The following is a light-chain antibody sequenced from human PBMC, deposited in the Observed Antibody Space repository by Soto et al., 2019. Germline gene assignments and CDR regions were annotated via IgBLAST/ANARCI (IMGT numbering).Light chain of an antibody. J-gene: IGKJ2*01. V-gene: IGKV1-33*01. Sequence: DIPMTQSPSSLSASVGDRVTITCQASQDISNYLNRYQQKPGKAPKLLIYDASNLETGVPSRFSGSGSGTDFTFTISSLQPEEIATYYCQHYDNLPYTFGQGTKLEIK. CDR2: DAS. CDR3: QHYDNLPYT. CDR1: QDISNY.